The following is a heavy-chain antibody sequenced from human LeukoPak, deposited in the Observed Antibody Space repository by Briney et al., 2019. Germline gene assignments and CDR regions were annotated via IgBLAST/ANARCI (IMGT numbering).Heavy chain of an antibody. V-gene: IGHV4-4*02. CDR1: GVSISSGNW. J-gene: IGHJ4*02. CDR2: IYHSGST. CDR3: ARGPLIDY. Sequence: SETLSLTCSVSGVSISSGNWWSWVRQPPGKGLEWIGDIYHSGSTNYKPSLKSRVTISVDKSDNQFSLRLNSVTAADTAVYYCARGPLIDYWGQGTPVTVSS.